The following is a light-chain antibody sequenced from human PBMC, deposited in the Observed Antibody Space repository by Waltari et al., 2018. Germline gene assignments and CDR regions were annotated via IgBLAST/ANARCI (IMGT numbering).Light chain of an antibody. V-gene: IGKV2-28*01. CDR2: LGS. J-gene: IGKJ1*01. Sequence: DIVLTQSPLSLPVTPGESASISCRSNQSLLHSNGYSFLDWYLQRPGQSPQLLIYLGSNRASGVPAKFSGSGSGTDFTLKITTLEAEDVGFYYCMQALEIPLTFGQGTNVDIK. CDR3: MQALEIPLT. CDR1: QSLLHSNGYSF.